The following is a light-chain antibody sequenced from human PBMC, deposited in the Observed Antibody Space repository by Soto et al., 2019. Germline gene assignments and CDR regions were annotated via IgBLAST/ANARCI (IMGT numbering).Light chain of an antibody. CDR2: DVS. CDR1: SSDVGGYNY. Sequence: QSALTQPRSVSGSPGQSVTISCTGTSSDVGGYNYVSWYQQHPGKAPKLMIYDVSKRPSGVPDRFSGSKSGNTASLTISGLQAEDEADYYCCPYAGSTAVFGGGTKVTVL. J-gene: IGLJ2*01. V-gene: IGLV2-11*01. CDR3: CPYAGSTAV.